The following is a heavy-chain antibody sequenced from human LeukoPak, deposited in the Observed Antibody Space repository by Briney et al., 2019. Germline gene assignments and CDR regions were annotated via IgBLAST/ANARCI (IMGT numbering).Heavy chain of an antibody. J-gene: IGHJ4*02. Sequence: PGGSLRLSCAASGFTVSSNYMSWVRQAPGKGLEWVSVIYSGGSTYYADSVKGRFTISRDNSKNTLYLQMNSLRAEDTAVYYCAREPPYYYDSSGYSTTWGQGTLVTVSS. CDR3: AREPPYYYDSSGYSTT. D-gene: IGHD3-22*01. CDR1: GFTVSSNY. V-gene: IGHV3-66*02. CDR2: IYSGGST.